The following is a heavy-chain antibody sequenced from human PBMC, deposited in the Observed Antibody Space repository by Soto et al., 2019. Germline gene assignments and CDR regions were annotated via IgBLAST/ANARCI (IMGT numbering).Heavy chain of an antibody. CDR2: ISSSSSYI. D-gene: IGHD3-10*01. J-gene: IGHJ3*02. CDR3: AREDLLLWFGEPPAFDI. V-gene: IGHV3-21*01. Sequence: PGGSLRLSCAASGFTFSSYSMNWVRQAPGKGLEWVSSISSSSSYIYYADSVKGRFTISRDNAKNSLYLQMNSLRAEDTAVYYCAREDLLLWFGEPPAFDIWGQGTMVTVSS. CDR1: GFTFSSYS.